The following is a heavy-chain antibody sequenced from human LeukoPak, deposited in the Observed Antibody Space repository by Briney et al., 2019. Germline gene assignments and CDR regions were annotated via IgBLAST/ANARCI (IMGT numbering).Heavy chain of an antibody. Sequence: GESLKISCKGSGYSFTTYWIGWGRQVPGKGLGWMGIIYPADSQTHYTPPFQGQVTISVDRSTSTAYLQWSSLKASDTAVYYCAWRKYFSTWFEPWGQGTLVTVSS. CDR1: GYSFTTYW. CDR2: IYPADSQT. D-gene: IGHD1-14*01. J-gene: IGHJ5*02. V-gene: IGHV5-51*01. CDR3: AWRKYFSTWFEP.